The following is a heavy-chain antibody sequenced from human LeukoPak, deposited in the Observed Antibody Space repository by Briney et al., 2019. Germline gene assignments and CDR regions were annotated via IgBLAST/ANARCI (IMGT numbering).Heavy chain of an antibody. J-gene: IGHJ4*02. CDR2: ISGSGGST. CDR3: AKGPYEYYYDSSGYYYFDY. V-gene: IGHV3-23*01. D-gene: IGHD3-22*01. CDR1: GFTFSSYA. Sequence: GGSLRLSCAASGFTFSSYAMSWVRQAPGKGLEWVSAISGSGGSTYYADSVKGRFTISRDNSKNTLYLQMNSLRAEDTAVYYCAKGPYEYYYDSSGYYYFDYWGQGTLVTVSS.